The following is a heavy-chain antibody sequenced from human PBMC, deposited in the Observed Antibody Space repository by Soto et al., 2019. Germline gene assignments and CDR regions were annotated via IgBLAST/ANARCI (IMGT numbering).Heavy chain of an antibody. Sequence: GGSLRLSCAGSGFTFSSYAMSWVRHAPGKGLEWVSTVSGSGGSASYADSVKGRFTISGDKSKSTLYLQMNTLRGEDTAVYYCAKATIFGVGPDYYYYYGMDVWGQGTTGTV. CDR1: GFTFSSYA. V-gene: IGHV3-23*01. CDR2: VSGSGGSA. D-gene: IGHD3-3*01. CDR3: AKATIFGVGPDYYYYYGMDV. J-gene: IGHJ6*02.